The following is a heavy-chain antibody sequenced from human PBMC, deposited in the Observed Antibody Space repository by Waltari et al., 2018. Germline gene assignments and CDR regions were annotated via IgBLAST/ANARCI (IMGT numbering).Heavy chain of an antibody. CDR3: ARARSYCSSTSCYGRRGGEYYYGMDV. J-gene: IGHJ6*02. CDR1: GGSFSGYY. V-gene: IGHV4-34*01. Sequence: QVQLQQWGAGLLKPSETLSLTCAVYGGSFSGYYWSWIRQPPGKGLEWIGEINHSGSTTYNPSLKSRVTISVDTSKNQFSLKLSSVTAADTAVYYCARARSYCSSTSCYGRRGGEYYYGMDVWGQGTTVTVSS. D-gene: IGHD2-2*01. CDR2: INHSGST.